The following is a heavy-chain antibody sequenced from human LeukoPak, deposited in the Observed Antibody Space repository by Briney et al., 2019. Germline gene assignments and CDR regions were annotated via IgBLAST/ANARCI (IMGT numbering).Heavy chain of an antibody. CDR2: IYYSGST. CDR3: ARQRRGYFDWLTLDY. V-gene: IGHV4-59*08. D-gene: IGHD3-9*01. CDR1: GGSISSYY. J-gene: IGHJ4*02. Sequence: SETLSLTCTVSGGSISSYYWSWIRQPPGKGLEWIGYIYYSGSTNYNPSLKSRVTISVDTSKNQFSLKLSSVTAADTAVYYCARQRRGYFDWLTLDYWGQGTLVTVSS.